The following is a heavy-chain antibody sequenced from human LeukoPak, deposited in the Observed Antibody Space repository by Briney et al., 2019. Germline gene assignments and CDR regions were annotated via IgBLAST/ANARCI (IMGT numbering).Heavy chain of an antibody. CDR3: AKGPLMVRAVLYYFDY. J-gene: IGHJ4*02. D-gene: IGHD3-10*01. Sequence: GGSLRLACAASGFTFSSYAMSWVRQAPGKGLEWVSAISGSGGSTYYAESVKGRFTISRDNSKNTLYLQMNSLRAEDTAVYYCAKGPLMVRAVLYYFDYWGQGTLVTVSS. CDR1: GFTFSSYA. V-gene: IGHV3-23*01. CDR2: ISGSGGST.